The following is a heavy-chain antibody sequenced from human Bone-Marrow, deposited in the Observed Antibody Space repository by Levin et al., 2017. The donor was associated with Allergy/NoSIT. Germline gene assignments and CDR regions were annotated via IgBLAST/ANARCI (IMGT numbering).Heavy chain of an antibody. CDR2: VYNSGIT. J-gene: IGHJ4*02. CDR3: ARSPHPAVAGTRVIDS. V-gene: IGHV4-59*08. D-gene: IGHD6-19*01. CDR1: GGSIRGYY. Sequence: SETLSLTCTVSGGSIRGYYWSWIRQPPGKGLEWIGYVYNSGITNYNPSLKGRVTISADTSISLKLASVTAAATAVYSFARSPHPAVAGTRVIDSWGQGTLVT.